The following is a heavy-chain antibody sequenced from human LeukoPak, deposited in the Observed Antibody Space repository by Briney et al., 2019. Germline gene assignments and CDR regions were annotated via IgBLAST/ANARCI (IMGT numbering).Heavy chain of an antibody. J-gene: IGHJ4*02. V-gene: IGHV4-39*07. Sequence: SETLSLTCTVSGDSISTSNSYWGWIRQPPGKGLEWIGSIYYSGSTYYNPSLKSRVTISVDTSKNQFSLRLSSVTAADTAVYYCARVTGYMTEDYFDYWGQGTLITVSS. CDR1: GDSISTSNSY. D-gene: IGHD6-13*01. CDR3: ARVTGYMTEDYFDY. CDR2: IYYSGST.